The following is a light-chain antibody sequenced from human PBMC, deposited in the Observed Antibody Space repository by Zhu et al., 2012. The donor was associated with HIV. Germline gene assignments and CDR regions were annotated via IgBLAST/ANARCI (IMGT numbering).Light chain of an antibody. CDR1: QNVNIN. J-gene: IGKJ1*01. CDR2: GAS. Sequence: EIVMTQSPGTLSVSPGERVTLSCRASQNVNINLAWYQQKPGQAPRLLMYGASTRATGIPARFSGSGSGTEFTLTISSLHSEDFALYYCQQYYSWSTFGQGTKV. V-gene: IGKV3-15*01. CDR3: QQYYSWST.